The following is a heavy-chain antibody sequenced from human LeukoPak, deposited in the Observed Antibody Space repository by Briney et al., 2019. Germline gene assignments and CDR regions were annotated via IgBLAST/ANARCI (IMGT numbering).Heavy chain of an antibody. V-gene: IGHV4-39*01. CDR1: GGSISSSSYY. Sequence: PSETLSLTCTVSGGSISSSSYYWGWIRQPPGKGLEWIGSIYYSGSTYYNPSLKSRVTISVDTSKNQFSLKLSSVTAADTAVYYCARHIASPHYDFWSGYYRLDAAFDPWGQGTLVTVSS. CDR3: ARHIASPHYDFWSGYYRLDAAFDP. D-gene: IGHD3-3*01. CDR2: IYYSGST. J-gene: IGHJ5*02.